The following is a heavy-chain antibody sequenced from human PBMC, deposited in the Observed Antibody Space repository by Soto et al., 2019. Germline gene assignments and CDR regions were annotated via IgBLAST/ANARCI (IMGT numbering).Heavy chain of an antibody. CDR1: GFTFSSYA. D-gene: IGHD3-22*01. Sequence: GGSLRLSCAASGFTFSSYAMSWVRQAPGKGLEWVSAISGSGGSTYYADSVKGRFTISRDNSKNTLYLQMNSLRAEDTAVYYCARIDSSGYSLDYWGQGTLVTVSS. J-gene: IGHJ4*02. CDR3: ARIDSSGYSLDY. V-gene: IGHV3-23*01. CDR2: ISGSGGST.